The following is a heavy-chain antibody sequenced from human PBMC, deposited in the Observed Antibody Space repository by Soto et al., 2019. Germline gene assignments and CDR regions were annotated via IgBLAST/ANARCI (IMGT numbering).Heavy chain of an antibody. CDR2: ISDSGGLT. D-gene: IGHD3-16*01. J-gene: IGHJ3*02. CDR1: GFAFSSHP. CDR3: ARRAFGSSRSFDI. V-gene: IGHV3-23*01. Sequence: VPLLESGGDLVHPGGSLRLSCAASGFAFSSHPMSWVRQAPERGLEWVSGISDSGGLTYNADSVKSRFTISRDNSKNTLYLQMNSLRAEDTALYYCARRAFGSSRSFDIWGQGTMVTVSS.